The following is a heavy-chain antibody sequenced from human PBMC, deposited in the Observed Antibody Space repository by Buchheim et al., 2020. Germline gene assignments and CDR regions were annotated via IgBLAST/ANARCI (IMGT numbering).Heavy chain of an antibody. J-gene: IGHJ6*02. D-gene: IGHD6-6*01. CDR2: IDWDDDK. CDR1: GFTLSTSGMR. Sequence: QVTLKESGPALVKPTQTLTLTCTFSGFTLSTSGMRVSWIRQPPGKALEWLARIDWDDDKFYSTSLKTRLTISKDTSKNQVVLTMTNMDPVDTATYYCARELVTTKYYGMDVWGQGTT. CDR3: ARELVTTKYYGMDV. V-gene: IGHV2-70*04.